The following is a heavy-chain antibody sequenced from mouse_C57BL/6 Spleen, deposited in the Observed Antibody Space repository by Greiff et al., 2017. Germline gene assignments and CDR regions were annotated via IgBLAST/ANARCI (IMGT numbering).Heavy chain of an antibody. J-gene: IGHJ4*01. CDR2: IDPEDGET. V-gene: IGHV14-2*01. D-gene: IGHD1-1*01. Sequence: EVQLQQSGAELVKPGASVKLSCTASGFNIKDYYMHWVKQRTEQGLEWIGRIDPEDGETKYASKFQGKATITADTSSNTAYLQLSSLTSEATAVYYCARGDYGSSYAMDYWGQGTSVTVSS. CDR1: GFNIKDYY. CDR3: ARGDYGSSYAMDY.